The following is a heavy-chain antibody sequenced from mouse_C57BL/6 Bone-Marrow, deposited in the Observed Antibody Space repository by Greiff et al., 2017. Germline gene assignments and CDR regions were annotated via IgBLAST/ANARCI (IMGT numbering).Heavy chain of an antibody. CDR3: ARSYGSSFYWYFDV. CDR2: ISSGSSTI. Sequence: EVKVEESGGGLVKPGGSLKLSCAASGFTFSDYGMHWVRQAPEKGLEWVAYISSGSSTIYYADTVKGRFTISRDNAKNTLSLQMTSLRSEDTAMYYCARSYGSSFYWYFDVWGTGTTVTVSS. D-gene: IGHD1-1*01. CDR1: GFTFSDYG. J-gene: IGHJ1*03. V-gene: IGHV5-17*01.